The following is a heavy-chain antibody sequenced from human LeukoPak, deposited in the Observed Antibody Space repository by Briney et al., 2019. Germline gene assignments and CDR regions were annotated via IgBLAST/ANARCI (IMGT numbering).Heavy chain of an antibody. J-gene: IGHJ4*02. CDR1: GFTFSSYE. CDR2: ISSSGSTI. D-gene: IGHD3-22*01. Sequence: AEGSLRLSCAASGFTFSSYEMNWVRQAPGKGLEWVSYISSSGSTIYYADSVKGRFTISRDNAKNSLYLQMNSLRAEDTAVYYCARNTYSDYYDSSGYSPGDFDYWGQGTLVTVSS. V-gene: IGHV3-48*03. CDR3: ARNTYSDYYDSSGYSPGDFDY.